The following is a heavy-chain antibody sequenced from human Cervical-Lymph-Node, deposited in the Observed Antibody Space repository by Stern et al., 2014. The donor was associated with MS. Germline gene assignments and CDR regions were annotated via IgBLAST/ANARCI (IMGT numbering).Heavy chain of an antibody. Sequence: VQLVQSGPEVKRPGESLQISCQASGSTFNPYWLGWVRQMPGKGLEGIAIIFPGGSDIRYSPSFQGQVTISADKSSSTAYLQWNNLKASDTAIYYCARQRYFDYWGQGTLVTVSS. J-gene: IGHJ4*02. CDR1: GSTFNPYW. V-gene: IGHV5-51*01. CDR2: IFPGGSDI. CDR3: ARQRYFDY.